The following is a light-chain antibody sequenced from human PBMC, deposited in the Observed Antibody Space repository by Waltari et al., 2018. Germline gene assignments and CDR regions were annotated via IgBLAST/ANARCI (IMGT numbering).Light chain of an antibody. CDR3: QQRLHWPPFT. CDR1: QSVGSY. CDR2: DES. Sequence: ETVLPQSPATLSLSPGERATLSCRASQSVGSYLAWYHQKAGQAPRLLIYDESNRATDVPPRFSGSGSGTDFTLTISSLEPEDFAVYYCQQRLHWPPFTFGPGTKVDLK. V-gene: IGKV3-11*01. J-gene: IGKJ3*01.